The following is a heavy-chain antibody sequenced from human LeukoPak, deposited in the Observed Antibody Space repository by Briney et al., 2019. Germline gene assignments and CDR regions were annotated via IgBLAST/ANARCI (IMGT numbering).Heavy chain of an antibody. Sequence: GGSLRLSCAASGFTFSSYGMHWVRQAPGTGLEWVAFIRYDGSNKYYADSVKGRFTISRDNSKNTLYLQMKSLRPEDDAGFYYSKANRTGIAVAADYWGQGTLVTVSS. CDR2: IRYDGSNK. CDR3: SKANRTGIAVAADY. D-gene: IGHD6-19*01. V-gene: IGHV3-30*02. J-gene: IGHJ4*02. CDR1: GFTFSSYG.